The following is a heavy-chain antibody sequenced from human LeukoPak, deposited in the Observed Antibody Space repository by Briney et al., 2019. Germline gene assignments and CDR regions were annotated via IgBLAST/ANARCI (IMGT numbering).Heavy chain of an antibody. J-gene: IGHJ4*02. Sequence: GGSLRLSCSASGFSFRDSYMSWVRQAPGKGLEWISYISGSSSTVYYRDSVKGRFTISRDNAKNTLSLQMDRLTVEDTAAYYCATSEDFWSSYTIDFWGRGTLVTVSS. CDR2: ISGSSSTV. CDR3: ATSEDFWSSYTIDF. D-gene: IGHD3-3*01. CDR1: GFSFRDSY. V-gene: IGHV3-11*04.